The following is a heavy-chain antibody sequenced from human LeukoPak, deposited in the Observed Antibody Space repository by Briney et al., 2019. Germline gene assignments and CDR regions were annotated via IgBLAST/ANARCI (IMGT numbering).Heavy chain of an antibody. J-gene: IGHJ6*03. V-gene: IGHV3-30*02. CDR3: AKTATPGYYYYYMDV. CDR1: GFTFSSYG. D-gene: IGHD2-15*01. CDR2: IRYDGSNK. Sequence: GGYLRLSCAASGFTFSSYGMHWVRQAPGKGLEWVAFIRYDGSNKYYADSVKGRFTISRDNSKNTLYLQMNSLRAEDTAVYYCAKTATPGYYYYYMDVWGKGTTVTVSS.